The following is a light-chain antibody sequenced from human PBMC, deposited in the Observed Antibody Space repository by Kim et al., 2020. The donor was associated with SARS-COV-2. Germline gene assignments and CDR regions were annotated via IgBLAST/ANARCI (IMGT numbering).Light chain of an antibody. J-gene: IGKJ5*01. Sequence: PAVGDRVTITCQASQDINNYLNWFQQKPGKAPKLLYYDASNLETGVPSRFSGGGSGTHFIFTISSLQPEDIATYYCQQYDDLPITFGQGTRLEIK. V-gene: IGKV1-33*01. CDR1: QDINNY. CDR2: DAS. CDR3: QQYDDLPIT.